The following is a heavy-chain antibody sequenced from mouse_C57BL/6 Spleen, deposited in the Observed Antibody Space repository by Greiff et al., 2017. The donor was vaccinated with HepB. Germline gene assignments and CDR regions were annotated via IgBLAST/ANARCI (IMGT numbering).Heavy chain of an antibody. J-gene: IGHJ2*01. V-gene: IGHV14-2*01. D-gene: IGHD1-1*01. CDR2: IDPEDGET. CDR1: GFNIKDYY. Sequence: DVQLQESGAELVKPGASVKLSCTASGFNIKDYYMHWVKQRTEQGLEWIGRIDPEDGETKYAQKLQGKATITADTSSNTAYLQLSSLTSEDTAVYYCARSYYSGSSYVFDYWGQGTTLTVSS. CDR3: ARSYYSGSSYVFDY.